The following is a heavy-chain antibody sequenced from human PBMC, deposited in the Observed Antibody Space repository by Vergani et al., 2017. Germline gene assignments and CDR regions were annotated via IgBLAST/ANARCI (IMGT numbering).Heavy chain of an antibody. Sequence: QVQLVQSGAEVKKPGASVKVSCKASGYTFTSYYMHWVRQAPGQGLEWMGIINPSGGSTSYAQKFQGRVTMTRDTSTDTAYMELSSLRSEDTAVYYCATGLRTYDYVWGSYRYFAFDIWAKGQWSPSLQ. D-gene: IGHD3-16*02. J-gene: IGHJ3*02. CDR2: INPSGGST. CDR3: ATGLRTYDYVWGSYRYFAFDI. CDR1: GYTFTSYY. V-gene: IGHV1-46*01.